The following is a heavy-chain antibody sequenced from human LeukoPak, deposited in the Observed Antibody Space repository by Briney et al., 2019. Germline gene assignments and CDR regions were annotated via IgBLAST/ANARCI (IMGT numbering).Heavy chain of an antibody. Sequence: SETLSLTCTVSGGSISSGGYYWSWIRQHPGKGLEWIGYIYYSGSTYYNPSLKSRVTISVDTSKNQFSLKLSSVTAADTAVYYCAREVPSHPYCSSTSCHSWFDPWGQGILVTVSS. CDR2: IYYSGST. J-gene: IGHJ5*02. CDR3: AREVPSHPYCSSTSCHSWFDP. CDR1: GGSISSGGYY. V-gene: IGHV4-31*03. D-gene: IGHD2-2*01.